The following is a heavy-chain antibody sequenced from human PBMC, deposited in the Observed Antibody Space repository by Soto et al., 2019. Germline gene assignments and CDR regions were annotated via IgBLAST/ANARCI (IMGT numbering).Heavy chain of an antibody. CDR1: VFTFGNYA. Sequence: GGSLTLSCAASVFTFGNYAMSWVRQAPGKGLEWVSAIAASGATTYYADSVKGRLTVSRDNSKNTLYLQMNSLRAEDTAVYYCAKDRGGSGWRFDYWGQGTLVTVSS. CDR3: AKDRGGSGWRFDY. CDR2: IAASGATT. J-gene: IGHJ4*02. V-gene: IGHV3-23*01. D-gene: IGHD6-19*01.